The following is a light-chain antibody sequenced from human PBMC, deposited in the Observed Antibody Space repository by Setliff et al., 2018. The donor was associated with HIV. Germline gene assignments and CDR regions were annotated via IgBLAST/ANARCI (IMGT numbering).Light chain of an antibody. V-gene: IGLV2-14*03. CDR2: DVS. J-gene: IGLJ2*01. CDR3: SSYTSSSTVV. CDR1: SSDVGAYNY. Sequence: QSALTQPASVSGSPGQSITISCTGTSSDVGAYNYVSWYQQRPGKAPKLMIYDVSHWPSGVSNRFSGSKSGNTASLTISGLQAEDEADYYCSSYTSSSTVVFGGGTKVTVL.